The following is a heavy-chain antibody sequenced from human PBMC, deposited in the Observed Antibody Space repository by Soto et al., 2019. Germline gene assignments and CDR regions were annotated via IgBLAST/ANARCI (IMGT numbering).Heavy chain of an antibody. CDR3: ARAEDGYNLGFDY. V-gene: IGHV4-31*03. D-gene: IGHD5-12*01. CDR2: IYYSGST. CDR1: GGSISSGGYY. J-gene: IGHJ4*02. Sequence: QVQLQESGPGLVKPSQTLSLTCTVSGGSISSGGYYWSWIGQHPGKGLEWIGYIYYSGSTYYNPSLKSRVTISVDTSKNQFSLKLSSVTAADTAVYYCARAEDGYNLGFDYWGQGTLVTVSS.